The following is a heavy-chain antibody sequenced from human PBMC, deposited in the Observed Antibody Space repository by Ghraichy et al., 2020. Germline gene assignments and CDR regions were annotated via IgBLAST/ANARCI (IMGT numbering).Heavy chain of an antibody. V-gene: IGHV4-31*03. J-gene: IGHJ6*02. CDR1: GGSISSGGYY. D-gene: IGHD4-17*01. CDR2: IYYSGST. CDR3: ASGSSVTTRLMDV. Sequence: SLNISCTVSGGSISSGGYYWSWIRQHPGKGLEWIGYIYYSGSTYYNPSLKSRVTISVDTSKNQFSLKLSSVTAADTAVYYCASGSSVTTRLMDVWGQGTTVTVSS.